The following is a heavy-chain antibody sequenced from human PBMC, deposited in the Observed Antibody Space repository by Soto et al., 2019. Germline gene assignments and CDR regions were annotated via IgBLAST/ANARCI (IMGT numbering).Heavy chain of an antibody. CDR2: INQSGST. Sequence: SETLSLTCAVYGGSFSDYYWSWIRQPPGKGLEWIGEINQSGSTNYNPSLKSRVTLSVDTSKSQFSVNLSSVTAADTAVYYCARAVVTTHYYYGMDVWGQGTTVTVSS. CDR3: ARAVVTTHYYYGMDV. J-gene: IGHJ6*02. V-gene: IGHV4-34*01. D-gene: IGHD2-21*02. CDR1: GGSFSDYY.